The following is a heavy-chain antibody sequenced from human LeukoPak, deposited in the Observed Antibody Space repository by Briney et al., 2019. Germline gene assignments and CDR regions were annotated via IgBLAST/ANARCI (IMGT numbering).Heavy chain of an antibody. V-gene: IGHV3-21*01. Sequence: GGSLRLSCAASGFTFSSYSMNWVRQAPGKGLEWVSSISSSSSYIYYADSVKGRFTISRDNAKNSLYLQMNSLRAEDTAVYYCASTYYDFWSGYYDYYYGMDVWGQGTTVTVSS. CDR1: GFTFSSYS. CDR3: ASTYYDFWSGYYDYYYGMDV. D-gene: IGHD3-3*01. J-gene: IGHJ6*02. CDR2: ISSSSSYI.